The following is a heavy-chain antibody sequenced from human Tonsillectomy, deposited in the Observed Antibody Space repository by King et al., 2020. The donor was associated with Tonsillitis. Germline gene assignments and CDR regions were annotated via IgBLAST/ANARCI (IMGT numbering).Heavy chain of an antibody. CDR2: ISNAGNTR. Sequence: VQLVESGGGAVQPGRSLRLSCEASGFSFSTYTMHWVRQAPGKVLEWVAVISNAGNTRYYADSVRGRFTISRDNSNNRLHLQMNNLRGEYTAVYYCALSTTGVPPPFDSGGQGTLVTGTS. CDR3: ALSTTGVPPPFDS. D-gene: IGHD1-1*01. J-gene: IGHJ4*02. CDR1: GFSFSTYT. V-gene: IGHV3-30*04.